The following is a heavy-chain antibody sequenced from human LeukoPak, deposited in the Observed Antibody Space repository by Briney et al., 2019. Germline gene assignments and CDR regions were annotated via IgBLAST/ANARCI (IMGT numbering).Heavy chain of an antibody. J-gene: IGHJ5*02. CDR2: TSTSVPT. Sequence: SETLSLTCIVSGVSTSSGYWSWIRQPAGKGLEWMGHTSTSVPTYYNPSLKSRVTMSLDTSENHFSLKLNSVTAADTAVYYCARGYGSGSYSTWGQGTLVTVSS. D-gene: IGHD3-10*01. V-gene: IGHV4-4*07. CDR1: GVSTSSGY. CDR3: ARGYGSGSYST.